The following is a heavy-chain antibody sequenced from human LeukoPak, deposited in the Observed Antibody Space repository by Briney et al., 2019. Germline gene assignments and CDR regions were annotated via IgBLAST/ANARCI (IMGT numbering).Heavy chain of an antibody. Sequence: SETLSLTCTVSGGSISSHYWSWIRQSPGKGLEYIGYIYYSGSTNYNPSLKSRVTISLETSKKQFSLKLSSATAADTAVYYCARDPSTFYFDYWGQGTLVTVSS. J-gene: IGHJ4*02. CDR2: IYYSGST. CDR1: GGSISSHY. CDR3: ARDPSTFYFDY. V-gene: IGHV4-59*11.